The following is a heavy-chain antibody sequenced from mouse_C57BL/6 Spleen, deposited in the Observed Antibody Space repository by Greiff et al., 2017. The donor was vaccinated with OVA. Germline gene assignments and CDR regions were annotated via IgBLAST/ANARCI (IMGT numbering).Heavy chain of an antibody. V-gene: IGHV1-26*01. J-gene: IGHJ2*01. D-gene: IGHD1-1*01. CDR2: INPNNGGT. CDR3: ARWDYYGSSSFDY. Sequence: EVQLQQSGPELVKPGASVKISCKASGYTFTDYYMNWVKQSHGKSLEWIGDINPNNGGTSYNQKFKGKATLTVDKSSSTAYMELRSLTSEDSAVYYCARWDYYGSSSFDYWGQGTTLTVSS. CDR1: GYTFTDYY.